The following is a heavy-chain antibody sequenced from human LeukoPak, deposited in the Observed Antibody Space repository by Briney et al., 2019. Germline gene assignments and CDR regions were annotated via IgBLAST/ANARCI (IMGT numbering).Heavy chain of an antibody. V-gene: IGHV1-69*04. CDR2: IIPILGIA. J-gene: IGHJ4*02. D-gene: IGHD3-22*01. CDR3: ARDKHYYDSSGYTPY. Sequence: ASVKVSCKASGGTFSSYAISWVRQAPGQGLEWMGRIIPILGIANYAQKFQGRVMITADKSTSTAYMELSSLRSEDTAVYYCARDKHYYDSSGYTPYWGQGTLVTVSS. CDR1: GGTFSSYA.